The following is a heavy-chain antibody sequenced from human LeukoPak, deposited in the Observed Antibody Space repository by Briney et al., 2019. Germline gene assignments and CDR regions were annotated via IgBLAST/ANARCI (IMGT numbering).Heavy chain of an antibody. V-gene: IGHV3-11*01. D-gene: IGHD3-9*01. J-gene: IGHJ6*02. Sequence: AGGSLRLSCAASGFPFSNYYMSWIRQAPGKGLEWISYIGSSGYTIYYADSVKGRFTISRDNAKNSLYLQMDSLRAEDTAVYYCASTWAGYYDILTGFYYGMDVWGQGTTVTVSS. CDR3: ASTWAGYYDILTGFYYGMDV. CDR2: IGSSGYTI. CDR1: GFPFSNYY.